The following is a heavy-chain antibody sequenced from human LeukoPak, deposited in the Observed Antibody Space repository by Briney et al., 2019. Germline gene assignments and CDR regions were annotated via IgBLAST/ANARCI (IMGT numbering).Heavy chain of an antibody. CDR2: IWYDGSNK. V-gene: IGHV3-33*01. J-gene: IGHJ4*02. Sequence: GGSLRLSCAASGFTFSSYGMHWVRQAPGKGLEWVAVIWYDGSNKYYADSVKGRFTISRGNSKNTLYLQMNSLRAEDTAVYYCARDLLGYCSSTSCYLGYWGQGTLVTVSS. D-gene: IGHD2-2*01. CDR1: GFTFSSYG. CDR3: ARDLLGYCSSTSCYLGY.